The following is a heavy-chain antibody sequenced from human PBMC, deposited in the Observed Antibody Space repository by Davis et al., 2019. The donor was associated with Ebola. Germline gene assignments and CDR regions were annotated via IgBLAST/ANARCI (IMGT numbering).Heavy chain of an antibody. V-gene: IGHV5-51*01. J-gene: IGHJ4*02. CDR2: IYPGDTDT. CDR3: TRRDFWSGVDY. Sequence: PGGSLRLSRQASGYSFTHYWIGWVRQVPGKGLEWMWSIYPGDTDTKYSSSFQGQVTISADKSISSAYLQWSSLKASDTAMYYCTRRDFWSGVDYWGQGTLVTVSS. D-gene: IGHD3-3*01. CDR1: GYSFTHYW.